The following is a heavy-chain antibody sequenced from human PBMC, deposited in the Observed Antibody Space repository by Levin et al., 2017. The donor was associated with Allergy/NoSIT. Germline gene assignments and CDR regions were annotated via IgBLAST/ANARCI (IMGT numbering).Heavy chain of an antibody. V-gene: IGHV4-34*01. CDR2: INHSGST. D-gene: IGHD6-6*01. CDR3: ARVGQLVYYYYYMDV. J-gene: IGHJ6*03. CDR1: GGSFSGYY. Sequence: SQTLSLPCAVYGGSFSGYYWSWIRQPPGKGLEWIGEINHSGSTNYNPSLKSRVTISVDTSKNQFSLKLSSVTAADTAVYYCARVGQLVYYYYYMDVWGKGTTVTVSS.